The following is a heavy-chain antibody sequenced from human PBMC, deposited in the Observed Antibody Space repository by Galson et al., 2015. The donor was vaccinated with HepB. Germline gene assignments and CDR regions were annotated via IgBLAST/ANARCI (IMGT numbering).Heavy chain of an antibody. V-gene: IGHV1-24*01. D-gene: IGHD4-23*01. CDR1: GDSLNAVA. CDR3: ATDTDGGSYSYGMDV. CDR2: YDPEEGET. Sequence: SVKVSCKVIGDSLNAVAIHWVRQTPTKGLEWVGGYDPEEGETVYAEEFQGRVTMTEDTTTDTACIELSSLRSEDTALFYCATDTDGGSYSYGMDVWGQRTTVTVSS. J-gene: IGHJ6*02.